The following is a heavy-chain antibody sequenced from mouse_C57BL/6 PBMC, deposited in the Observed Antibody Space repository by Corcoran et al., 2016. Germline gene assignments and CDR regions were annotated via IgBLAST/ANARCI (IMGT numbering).Heavy chain of an antibody. CDR2: INTYSGVP. CDR3: ARVFDYYGSTGAVDY. J-gene: IGHJ4*01. V-gene: IGHV9-3*01. CDR1: WYTLSSSG. D-gene: IGHD1-1*01. Sequence: QIPWGQSGTEQTKSGETLKISCKASWYTLSSSGLSWVKLAPGKGLKWMGWINTYSGVPTYADDFKGRFAFSLEDSASTAYLQINNLKNEDTATYFCARVFDYYGSTGAVDYWGQGTSVTVS.